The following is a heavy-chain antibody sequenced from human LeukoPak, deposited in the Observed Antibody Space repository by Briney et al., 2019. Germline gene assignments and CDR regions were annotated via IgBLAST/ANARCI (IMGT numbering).Heavy chain of an antibody. Sequence: SETLTLTCSVSCGSISSSSYYWSRIRQPPGKGLEWIGNIYYSGSTYYNPSLKSRVSLSVDTSKNHFSLKLSSVTAADTAVYYCARYRSCYSFDYWGQGTLVTVSS. CDR3: ARYRSCYSFDY. CDR2: IYYSGST. CDR1: CGSISSSSYY. V-gene: IGHV4-39*02. J-gene: IGHJ4*02. D-gene: IGHD6-19*01.